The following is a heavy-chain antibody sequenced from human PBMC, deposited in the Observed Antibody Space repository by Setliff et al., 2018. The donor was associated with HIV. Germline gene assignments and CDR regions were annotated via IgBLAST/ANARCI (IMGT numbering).Heavy chain of an antibody. D-gene: IGHD3-22*01. CDR2: ISYSGST. Sequence: SETLSLTCTVSGDSISRGGYYWQWIRQHPGGGLDWIGYISYSGSTFYNPSLKSRVTISVDTSKNHLSLKVSSLTAADTAVYYCARAPYYDYRGLAVYYFDYWGQGTLVTVSS. V-gene: IGHV4-31*03. CDR3: ARAPYYDYRGLAVYYFDY. CDR1: GDSISRGGYY. J-gene: IGHJ4*02.